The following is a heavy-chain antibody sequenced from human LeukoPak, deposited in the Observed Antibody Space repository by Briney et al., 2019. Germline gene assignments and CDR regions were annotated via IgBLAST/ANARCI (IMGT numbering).Heavy chain of an antibody. CDR1: GDSISSGGYY. CDR3: ARATLRGDPFDF. V-gene: IGHV4-31*03. J-gene: IGHJ4*02. Sequence: PSETLSLTCTASGDSISSGGYYWTWIRQHPGKGLEWIGNIFTSGNTYYNPSLKGRIFTSVDTSKSQFSLRLTSVTAADTAVYYCARATLRGDPFDFWGQGLQVTVSS. CDR2: IFTSGNT. D-gene: IGHD2-21*02.